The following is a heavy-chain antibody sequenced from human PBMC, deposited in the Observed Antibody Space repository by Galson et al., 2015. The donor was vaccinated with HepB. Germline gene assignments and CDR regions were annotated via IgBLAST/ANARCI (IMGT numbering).Heavy chain of an antibody. CDR2: ISYDGSNK. V-gene: IGHV3-30-3*01. D-gene: IGHD3-22*01. CDR3: ARDYYYDSSGYYLHYFDS. Sequence: SLRLSCAASGFTFSSYAMHWVRQAPGKGLEWVAVISYDGSNKYYADSVKGRFTIPRDNSKSTLYLQMNSLRAEDTAVYYCARDYYYDSSGYYLHYFDSWGQGTLVTVSS. J-gene: IGHJ4*02. CDR1: GFTFSSYA.